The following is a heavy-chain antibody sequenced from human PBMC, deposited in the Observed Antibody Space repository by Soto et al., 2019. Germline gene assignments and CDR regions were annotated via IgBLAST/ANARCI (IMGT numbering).Heavy chain of an antibody. CDR1: GFKFDDND. CDR2: ISWNSGTI. CDR3: VKSPWSRRGDLNL. D-gene: IGHD2-8*01. J-gene: IGHJ2*01. Sequence: VALVESGGGLAQTGRSLRLSCATSGFKFDDNDMYWVRQAPGKGLEWVAGISWNSGTIGYADSVKGRFTISRDNAKNSLFLEMSPLRREDTAIYYCVKSPWSRRGDLNLWGRGTLVTVSS. V-gene: IGHV3-9*01.